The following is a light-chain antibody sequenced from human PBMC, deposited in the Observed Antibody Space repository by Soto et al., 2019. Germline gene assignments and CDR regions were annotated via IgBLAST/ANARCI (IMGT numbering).Light chain of an antibody. CDR3: MQALQTPWT. Sequence: DIVMTQSPVSLPVTPGEPASISCTSSQSLLYSNGYNYLDWYLQKPGQSPQLLIYLGSNRASGVPDRFSGSGSGTDFTLKISRVEAEDVGVYYCMQALQTPWTFGQGTKVDIK. V-gene: IGKV2-28*01. CDR2: LGS. J-gene: IGKJ1*01. CDR1: QSLLYSNGYNY.